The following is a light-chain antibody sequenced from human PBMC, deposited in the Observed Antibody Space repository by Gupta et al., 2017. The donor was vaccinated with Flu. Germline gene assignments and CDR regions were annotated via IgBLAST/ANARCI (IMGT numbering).Light chain of an antibody. V-gene: IGLV1-51*02. CDR1: TSNIGSNS. CDR2: ESN. CDR3: ATWDGSLSGGV. Sequence: QSVLTQPPSVSAAPGQRVTISCSGSTSNIGSNSVSWYQHLPGTAPKLLIYESNKRPSGIPDRFSGSKSGASATLGIAGLQTEDEADYYCATWDGSLSGGVFGTGTKVTVL. J-gene: IGLJ1*01.